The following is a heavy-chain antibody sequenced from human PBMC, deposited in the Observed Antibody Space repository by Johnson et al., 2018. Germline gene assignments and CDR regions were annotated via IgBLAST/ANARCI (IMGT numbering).Heavy chain of an antibody. CDR1: GYTFGDYA. Sequence: QVQLVQSGAEVKNPGASVKVSCKASGYTFGDYAINWVRQAAGQGLEWMGWMNPKSGDTGYAQKFQGRVIMTRDTSISPAYMELSSLRSEGTAVYYCARKFDFAFWSGSFKRDYYGLDVWGQGTTVTVSS. V-gene: IGHV1-8*01. J-gene: IGHJ6*02. CDR2: MNPKSGDT. D-gene: IGHD3-3*01. CDR3: ARKFDFAFWSGSFKRDYYGLDV.